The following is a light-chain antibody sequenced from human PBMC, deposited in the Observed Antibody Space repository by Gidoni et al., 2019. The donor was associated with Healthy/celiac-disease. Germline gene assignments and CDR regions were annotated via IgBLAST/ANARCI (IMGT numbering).Light chain of an antibody. V-gene: IGKV1-39*01. CDR2: AAS. CDR3: QQSYSTPRT. Sequence: DIQMTKSPSSLSASVGDRVTITCRASQSISSYLNWYQQKPGKAPKLLIYAASSLQSGVPSRFSGSGSGTDFTLTISSLQPEDFATYYCQQSYSTPRTFXPXTKVDIK. CDR1: QSISSY. J-gene: IGKJ3*01.